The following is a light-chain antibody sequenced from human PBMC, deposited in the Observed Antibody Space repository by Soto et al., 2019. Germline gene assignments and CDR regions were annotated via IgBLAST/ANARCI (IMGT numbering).Light chain of an antibody. CDR3: TSWTTSTTMI. J-gene: IGLJ2*01. CDR2: DVN. CDR1: SSDIGAYNF. Sequence: QSVLAQPASVSGSPGQSITISCTGTSSDIGAYNFVSWYQQHPGKAPKLMLYDVNIRPSGVSNRFSGSKSGNTASLTISGLQAEDEAEYYCTSWTTSTTMIFGGGTNVTVL. V-gene: IGLV2-14*03.